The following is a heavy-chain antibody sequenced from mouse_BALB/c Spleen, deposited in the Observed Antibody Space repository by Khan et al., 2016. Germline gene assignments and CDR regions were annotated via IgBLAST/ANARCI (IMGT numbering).Heavy chain of an antibody. J-gene: IGHJ4*01. CDR2: IYPGDGDT. CDR3: ALYYRAAMVY. Sequence: QVQLQQSGAELVRPGSSVKISCKASGYAFSSYWMNWVKQRPGQGLEWIGQIYPGDGDTNYNGKFKGKATLTADKSSSTAYMQLSSLTSEDSAVYFCALYYRAAMVYWGQGTSVTVSS. V-gene: IGHV1-80*01. CDR1: GYAFSSYW. D-gene: IGHD2-14*01.